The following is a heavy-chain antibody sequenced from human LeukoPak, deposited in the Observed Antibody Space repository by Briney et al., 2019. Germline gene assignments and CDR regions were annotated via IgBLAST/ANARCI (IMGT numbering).Heavy chain of an antibody. CDR3: ARDPEGHGNYFDY. CDR1: GGSISSYF. V-gene: IGHV4-4*07. J-gene: IGHJ4*02. CDR2: IHNSGST. Sequence: NPSETLSLTCTVSGGSISSYFCTWIRQPAGKGLEWIGRIHNSGSTNYNPSLKSRVTMSVDTSKNQFSLKLSSVTAADTAVYYCARDPEGHGNYFDYWGQGALVTVSS. D-gene: IGHD1-14*01.